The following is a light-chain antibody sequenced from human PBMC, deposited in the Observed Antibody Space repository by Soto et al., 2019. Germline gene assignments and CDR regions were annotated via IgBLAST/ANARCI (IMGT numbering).Light chain of an antibody. CDR2: EVS. Sequence: QSALTQPPSASGSPGQSVTISCTGTSSDVGGYNYVSCYQQHPGKAPKLMIYEVSKRPSGVPDRFSGSKSGNTASLTVSGLQAEDEADYYCISYAGSNNFVVFGGGTKLTVL. CDR3: ISYAGSNNFVV. CDR1: SSDVGGYNY. V-gene: IGLV2-8*01. J-gene: IGLJ2*01.